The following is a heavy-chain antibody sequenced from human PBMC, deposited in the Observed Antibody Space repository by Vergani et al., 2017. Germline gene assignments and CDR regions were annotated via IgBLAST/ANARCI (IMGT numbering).Heavy chain of an antibody. D-gene: IGHD6-19*01. CDR2: INPSGGST. Sequence: QVQLVQSGAEVKKPGASVKVSCKASGYTFTSYYMHWVRQAPGQGLEWMGIINPSGGSTSYAQKFQGRVTMTRDTSTSTVYMELSSLRSEDTAVYYCASTSKQWLVTSPHWYYYYMDVWGKGTTVTVSS. V-gene: IGHV1-46*01. J-gene: IGHJ6*03. CDR3: ASTSKQWLVTSPHWYYYYMDV. CDR1: GYTFTSYY.